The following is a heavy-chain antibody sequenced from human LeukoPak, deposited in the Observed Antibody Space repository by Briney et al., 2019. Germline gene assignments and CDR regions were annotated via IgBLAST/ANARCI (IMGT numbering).Heavy chain of an antibody. CDR1: GFTFRNYG. CDR2: ITYDEKNT. J-gene: IGHJ4*02. CDR3: ASDYADY. D-gene: IGHD4-17*01. V-gene: IGHV3-30*19. Sequence: GGSLRLSCAASGFTFRNYGMHWVRQAPGRGLEWVAVITYDEKNTFYGDSVRGRFTISRDISKNTAYLQMNSLRTEDTAMYFCASDYADYWGQGTLVTVSS.